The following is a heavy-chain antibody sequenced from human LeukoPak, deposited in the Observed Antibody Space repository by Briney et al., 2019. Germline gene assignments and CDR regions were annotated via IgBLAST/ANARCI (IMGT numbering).Heavy chain of an antibody. V-gene: IGHV1-2*02. J-gene: IGHJ4*02. CDR1: GYTFTGYY. Sequence: ASVKVSCKASGYTFTGYYMHWVRQAPGQGLEWMGWINPNSGGTNYAQKFQGRVTMTRDTSISTAYMELSRLRSDDTAVYYCARTYYYDSRRGFDYWGQGTLVTVSS. D-gene: IGHD3-22*01. CDR2: INPNSGGT. CDR3: ARTYYYDSRRGFDY.